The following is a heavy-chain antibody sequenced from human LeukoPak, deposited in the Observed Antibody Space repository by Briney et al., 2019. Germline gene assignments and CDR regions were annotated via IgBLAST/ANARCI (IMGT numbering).Heavy chain of an antibody. J-gene: IGHJ5*02. CDR3: ARVGYYGSGSLNWFDP. CDR1: GGSISSGGYY. V-gene: IGHV4-30-2*01. CDR2: IYHSGST. D-gene: IGHD3-10*01. Sequence: SETLSLTCTVSGGSISSGGYYWSWIRQPPGKGLEWIGYIYHSGSTYYNPSLKSRVTISVDTSKNQFSLNLSSVTAVDTAVYYCARVGYYGSGSLNWFDPWGQGTLVTVSS.